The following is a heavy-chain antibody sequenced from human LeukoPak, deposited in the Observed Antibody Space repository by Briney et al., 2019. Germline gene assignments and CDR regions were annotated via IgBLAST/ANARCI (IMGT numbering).Heavy chain of an antibody. CDR3: ARDRRGGDYEGYFDY. Sequence: GRSLRLSCAASGFTFSSYAMHWDRQAPGKGLEWVAVISYDGSNKYYADSVKGRFTISRDNSKNTLYLQMNSLRAEDTAVYYCARDRRGGDYEGYFDYWGQGTLVTVSS. CDR2: ISYDGSNK. V-gene: IGHV3-30*04. J-gene: IGHJ4*02. CDR1: GFTFSSYA. D-gene: IGHD4-17*01.